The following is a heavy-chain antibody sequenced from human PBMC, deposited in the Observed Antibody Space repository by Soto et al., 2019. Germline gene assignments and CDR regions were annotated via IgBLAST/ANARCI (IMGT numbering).Heavy chain of an antibody. J-gene: IGHJ6*02. CDR1: GFNFGIYE. Sequence: EVQRVESGGGVVPPGGSLILSCVASGFNFGIYEMQWVRQVPGKGLEWGSHISVDGTNPQYVGSGKGRFTVSRDNGSNSLYLPMYSLRVDDTATYYGVRVLGDFWGQGTAVSGSS. CDR3: VRVLGDF. CDR2: ISVDGTNP. V-gene: IGHV3-48*03.